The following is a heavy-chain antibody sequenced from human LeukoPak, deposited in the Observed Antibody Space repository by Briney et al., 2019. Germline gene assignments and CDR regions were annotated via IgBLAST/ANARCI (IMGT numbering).Heavy chain of an antibody. CDR3: ARVSSGGTKSHALDI. CDR2: ISGSTGST. Sequence: GGSLRLSCAASGFTFSNYAMNWVRQAPGKGLEWVSLISGSTGSTYYADSVKGRFSISRDNSKNTVYLQMNSLRVEDTAVYYCARVSSGGTKSHALDIWGQGTMVTVSS. D-gene: IGHD4-23*01. CDR1: GFTFSNYA. J-gene: IGHJ3*02. V-gene: IGHV3-23*01.